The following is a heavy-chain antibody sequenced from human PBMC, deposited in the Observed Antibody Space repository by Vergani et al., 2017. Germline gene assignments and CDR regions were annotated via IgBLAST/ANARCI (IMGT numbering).Heavy chain of an antibody. J-gene: IGHJ4*02. CDR2: INSDGSST. Sequence: VQLVESGGGVVQPGRSLRLSCAASGFTFDDYGMSWVRQAPGKGLVWVSRINSDGSSTSYADSVKGRFTISRDNAKNSLYLQMNSLRAEDTAVYYCAKALGSGLDYFDYWGQGTLVTVSS. D-gene: IGHD3/OR15-3a*01. V-gene: IGHV3-20*04. CDR1: GFTFDDYG. CDR3: AKALGSGLDYFDY.